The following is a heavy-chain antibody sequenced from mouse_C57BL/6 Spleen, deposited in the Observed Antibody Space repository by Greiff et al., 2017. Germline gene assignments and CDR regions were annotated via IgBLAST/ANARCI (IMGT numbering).Heavy chain of an antibody. D-gene: IGHD1-1*01. CDR3: ARGGYGSSYWYFDV. CDR1: GYAFSSSW. J-gene: IGHJ1*03. CDR2: IYPGDGDT. Sequence: VQLQQSGPELVKPGASVKISCKASGYAFSSSWMNWVKQRPGKGLEWIGRIYPGDGDTNYNGKFNGKATLTADKSSSTAYMQLSSLISEDSAVYFCARGGYGSSYWYFDVWGTGTTVTGSS. V-gene: IGHV1-82*01.